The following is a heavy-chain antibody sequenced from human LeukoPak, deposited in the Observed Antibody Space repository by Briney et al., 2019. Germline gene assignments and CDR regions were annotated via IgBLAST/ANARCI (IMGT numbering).Heavy chain of an antibody. V-gene: IGHV3-74*01. CDR2: INPDGSLT. CDR3: ATYRQIQVPFEF. D-gene: IGHD5-18*01. CDR1: GFTFSSSY. Sequence: GGSLRLSCAASGFTFSSSYIHWVRQAPGKGLFWVSRINPDGSLTNYADSVKGRFTISRDNSRSTLSLQMDSLRAEDTATYYCATYRQIQVPFEFWGQGTLVTVSS. J-gene: IGHJ4*02.